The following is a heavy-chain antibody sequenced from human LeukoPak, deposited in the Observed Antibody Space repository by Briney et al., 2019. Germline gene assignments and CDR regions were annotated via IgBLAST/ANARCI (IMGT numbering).Heavy chain of an antibody. D-gene: IGHD3-22*01. V-gene: IGHV1-2*06. CDR1: GYTFSGSY. CDR3: AKEVHYYDSSDYFPLGY. Sequence: ASVTVSCKASGYTFSGSYIHWVRQAPGQGLEWLGRINPNSGGTNYAQKFQGRVTMTRDTSISTAYMELSRLTSDDTAVYYCAKEVHYYDSSDYFPLGYWGQGTLITVSS. J-gene: IGHJ4*02. CDR2: INPNSGGT.